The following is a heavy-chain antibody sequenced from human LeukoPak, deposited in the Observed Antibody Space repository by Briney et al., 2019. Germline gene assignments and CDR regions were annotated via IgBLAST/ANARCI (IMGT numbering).Heavy chain of an antibody. J-gene: IGHJ5*02. Sequence: SETLSLTCAVYGGSFSGYYWSWIRQPPGKGLEWIGEINHSGSTNYNPPLKSRVTISVDTSKNQFSLKLSSVTAADTAVYYCARGLRNYPLKRDWFDPWGQGTLVTVSS. CDR3: ARGLRNYPLKRDWFDP. CDR2: INHSGST. CDR1: GGSFSGYY. D-gene: IGHD1-14*01. V-gene: IGHV4-34*01.